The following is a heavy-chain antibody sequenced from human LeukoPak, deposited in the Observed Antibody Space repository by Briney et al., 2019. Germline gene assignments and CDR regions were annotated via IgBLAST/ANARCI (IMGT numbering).Heavy chain of an antibody. CDR3: ARDNGGGGYSYGSNFDY. J-gene: IGHJ4*02. Sequence: SVKVSCKASGGTFSSYAISWVRQAPGQGLEWMGGIIPIFGTANYAQKFQGRVTITADKSTSTAYMELSSLRSDDTAVYYCARDNGGGGYSYGSNFDYWGQGTLATVSS. CDR1: GGTFSSYA. V-gene: IGHV1-69*06. CDR2: IIPIFGTA. D-gene: IGHD5-18*01.